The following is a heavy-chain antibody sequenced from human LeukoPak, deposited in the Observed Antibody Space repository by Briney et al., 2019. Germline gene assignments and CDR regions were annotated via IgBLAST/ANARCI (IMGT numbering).Heavy chain of an antibody. J-gene: IGHJ5*02. CDR3: ARDLGYCSSTSCYTSWFDP. CDR1: GFTFNTYW. Sequence: GGSLRLSCAASGFTFNTYWMSWVRQAPGKGLVWVSRINSDGSSTSYADSVKGRFTISRDNAKNTLYLQMNSLRAEDTAVYYCARDLGYCSSTSCYTSWFDPWGQGTLVTVSS. CDR2: INSDGSST. V-gene: IGHV3-74*01. D-gene: IGHD2-2*02.